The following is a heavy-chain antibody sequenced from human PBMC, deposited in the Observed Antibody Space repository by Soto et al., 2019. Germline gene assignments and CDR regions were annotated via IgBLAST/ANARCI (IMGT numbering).Heavy chain of an antibody. D-gene: IGHD3-3*01. V-gene: IGHV1-69*01. CDR2: ITPIAETT. CDR3: ARGVAPGQTAYPYAFDI. Sequence: QAQLVQSGAEVRKPGSSVRVSCRASGGPFTRYAVSWVRQAPGQGLEWIGGITPIAETTNYAQKFRGRLSITADESADTVHMELRRLTSDDTDVYFCARGVAPGQTAYPYAFDIWGQGSRVTVSS. J-gene: IGHJ3*02. CDR1: GGPFTRYA.